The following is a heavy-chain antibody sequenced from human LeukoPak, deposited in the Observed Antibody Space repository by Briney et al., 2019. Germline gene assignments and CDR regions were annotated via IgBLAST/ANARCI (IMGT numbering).Heavy chain of an antibody. J-gene: IGHJ4*02. CDR1: GFTFSSYS. Sequence: PGGSLRLSCAASGFTFSSYSMNWVRQAPGKGLEWVSSFSSSSSYIYYADSVKGRFTISRDNAKNSLNLQMNSLRVEDTAVYYCARDRDWNSGFDYWGQGTLVTVSS. V-gene: IGHV3-21*01. D-gene: IGHD1-7*01. CDR2: FSSSSSYI. CDR3: ARDRDWNSGFDY.